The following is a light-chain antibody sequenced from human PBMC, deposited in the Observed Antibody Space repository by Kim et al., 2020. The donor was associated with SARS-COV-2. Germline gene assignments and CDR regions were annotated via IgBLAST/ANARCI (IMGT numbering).Light chain of an antibody. J-gene: IGKJ1*01. Sequence: ASVGDRVTITCRASQSISKWLAWYQQKPGKAPYLLMYQISRVASGVPSRFSGSESGTEFTLTISSLQPDDYAIYYCQQYIAYPWTFGQGTKVDIK. V-gene: IGKV1-5*03. CDR2: QIS. CDR1: QSISKW. CDR3: QQYIAYPWT.